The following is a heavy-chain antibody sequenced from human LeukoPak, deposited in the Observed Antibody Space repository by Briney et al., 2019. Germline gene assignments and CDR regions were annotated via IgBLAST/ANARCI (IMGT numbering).Heavy chain of an antibody. CDR2: TNGDGSST. CDR1: GFTLTSYW. J-gene: IGHJ4*02. Sequence: GGSLRLSCAASGFTLTSYWMHWVRQASGKGLVWVSRTNGDGSSTSYADSVKGRFTISRDNAKNTLYLQMNSLRAEDTAVYYCARDTCSSTSCHFDYWGQGTLVTVSS. CDR3: ARDTCSSTSCHFDY. D-gene: IGHD2-2*01. V-gene: IGHV3-74*01.